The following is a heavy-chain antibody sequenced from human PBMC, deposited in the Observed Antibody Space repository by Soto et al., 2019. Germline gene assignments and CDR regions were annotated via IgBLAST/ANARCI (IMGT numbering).Heavy chain of an antibody. CDR1: GYTFTSYG. D-gene: IGHD6-19*01. V-gene: IGHV1-18*01. CDR2: ISAYNGNT. CDR3: ARDPPYSSGWYAGFDP. Sequence: QVQLVQSGAEVKKPGASVKVSCKASGYTFTSYGISWVRQAPGQGLEWMGWISAYNGNTNYAQKLQGRVTMTTDTSTSTANMELRSLRSDDTAVYYCARDPPYSSGWYAGFDPRGQGTLVTVSS. J-gene: IGHJ5*02.